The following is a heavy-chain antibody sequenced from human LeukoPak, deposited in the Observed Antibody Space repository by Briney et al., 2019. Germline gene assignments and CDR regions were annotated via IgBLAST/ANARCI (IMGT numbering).Heavy chain of an antibody. D-gene: IGHD5-18*01. Sequence: GGSLRLSCAASGFTFSSYSMNWVHQAPGKGLEWVSSISSSSSYIYYADSVKGRFTISRDNAKNSLYLQMNSLRAEDTAVYYCAREVDTAMVTNYYYYYGMDVWGQGTTVTVSS. CDR3: AREVDTAMVTNYYYYYGMDV. CDR2: ISSSSSYI. J-gene: IGHJ6*02. CDR1: GFTFSSYS. V-gene: IGHV3-21*01.